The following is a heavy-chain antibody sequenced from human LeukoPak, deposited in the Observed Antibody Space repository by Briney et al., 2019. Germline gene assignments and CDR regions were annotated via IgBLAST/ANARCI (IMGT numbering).Heavy chain of an antibody. CDR1: GFSLTTSGVG. V-gene: IGHV2-5*01. D-gene: IGHD2-2*01. Sequence: KESGPTLVKPTQTLTLTCTFSGFSLTTSGVGVGWIRQPPGKALEWLAVIYWNDDKLYSPSLKTRLIITKDTSKNQVVLTMTNMDPVDTATYYCAHSGQDIEVIPAGIWGWFGPWGQGTQVTVSS. CDR3: AHSGQDIEVIPAGIWGWFGP. J-gene: IGHJ5*02. CDR2: IYWNDDK.